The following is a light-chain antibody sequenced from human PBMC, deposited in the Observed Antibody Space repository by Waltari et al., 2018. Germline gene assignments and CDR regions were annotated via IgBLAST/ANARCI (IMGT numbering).Light chain of an antibody. Sequence: QSALTQPPSASGSPGQSVTISCTGTSSDVGSYNYVSWYQQHPGKAPKLMIYEVSKRPSGVPDRFSGSKSGNTASLTVSRLQAEDETDYYCSSYAGRNNLVFGGGTKLTVL. CDR2: EVS. J-gene: IGLJ2*01. V-gene: IGLV2-8*01. CDR3: SSYAGRNNLV. CDR1: SSDVGSYNY.